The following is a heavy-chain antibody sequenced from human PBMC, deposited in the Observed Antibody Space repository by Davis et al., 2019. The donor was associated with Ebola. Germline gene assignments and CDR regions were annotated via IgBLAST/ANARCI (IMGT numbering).Heavy chain of an antibody. CDR1: GFTFSSYS. D-gene: IGHD1/OR15-1a*01. J-gene: IGHJ4*02. CDR3: VTENWYRFES. Sequence: GESLKISCAASGFTFSSYSMNWVRRAPGKGLEWVSSISASGAGTYYADSVKGRFTISRDNSKKTLYLQMNSLRAEDTAVYYCVTENWYRFESWGQGTLVTVSS. V-gene: IGHV3-23*01. CDR2: ISASGAGT.